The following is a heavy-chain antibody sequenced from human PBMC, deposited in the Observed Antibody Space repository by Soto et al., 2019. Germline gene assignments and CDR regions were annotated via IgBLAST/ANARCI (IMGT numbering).Heavy chain of an antibody. CDR3: VHRAFLRTSHNWFDP. D-gene: IGHD2-2*01. V-gene: IGHV2-5*02. J-gene: IGHJ5*02. CDR1: GISLSTVGVV. Sequence: QITLKESGPTLVKSTQTLTLTCTVSGISLSTVGVVVGWIRQPPGKALEWLALIYWDDDKRYTPSLKSRLTIARDTSKNQVVLTMTNMDPVDTATYYCVHRAFLRTSHNWFDPWGQGTLVTVSS. CDR2: IYWDDDK.